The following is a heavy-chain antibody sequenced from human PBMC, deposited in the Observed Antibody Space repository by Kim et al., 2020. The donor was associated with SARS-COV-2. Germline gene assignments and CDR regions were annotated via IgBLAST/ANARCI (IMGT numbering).Heavy chain of an antibody. CDR1: GFTFSSYA. CDR2: ISGSGGST. D-gene: IGHD3-22*01. J-gene: IGHJ4*02. CDR3: AKAPPAYAITMIVVVEYYFDY. Sequence: GGSLRLSCAASGFTFSSYAMSWVRQAPGKGLEWVSAISGSGGSTYYADSVKGRFTISRDNSKNTLYLQMNSLRAEDTAVYYCAKAPPAYAITMIVVVEYYFDYWGQGTLVTVSS. V-gene: IGHV3-23*01.